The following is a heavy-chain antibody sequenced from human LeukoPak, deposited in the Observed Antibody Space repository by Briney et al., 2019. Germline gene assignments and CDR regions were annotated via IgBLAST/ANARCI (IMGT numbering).Heavy chain of an antibody. J-gene: IGHJ4*02. V-gene: IGHV3-7*04. CDR2: IKQDGSEK. Sequence: GGSLRLSCAASGFTFSNYWMTWVRQAPGKGLEWVANIKQDGSEKYYVDSVKGRFTISRDNAKNSLYLQMNSLRAEDTAVYYCARDWAGPFDYWGQGTLVTVSS. D-gene: IGHD6-19*01. CDR3: ARDWAGPFDY. CDR1: GFTFSNYW.